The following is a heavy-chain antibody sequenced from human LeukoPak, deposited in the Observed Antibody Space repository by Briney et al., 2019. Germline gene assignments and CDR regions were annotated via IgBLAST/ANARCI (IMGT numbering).Heavy chain of an antibody. V-gene: IGHV1-2*02. CDR2: INPNSGGT. CDR1: GYTFTAYY. J-gene: IGHJ4*02. CDR3: ARYGSGSYYTLAY. Sequence: GASVKVSCKASGYTFTAYYMHWVRQAPGQGLEWMGSINPNSGGTNYAQKFQGRVTMTRDTSVNTAYMDLSSLRSDDTAVYYCARYGSGSYYTLAYWGQGSLVTVSS. D-gene: IGHD3-10*01.